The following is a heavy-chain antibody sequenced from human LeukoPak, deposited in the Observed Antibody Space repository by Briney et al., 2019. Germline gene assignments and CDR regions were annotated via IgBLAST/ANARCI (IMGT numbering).Heavy chain of an antibody. J-gene: IGHJ4*02. D-gene: IGHD1-14*01. CDR1: GFTFSTYW. CDR3: ARNQRRLDY. Sequence: PGGSLRLSCAASGFTFSTYWMNWVRQAPGKGLEWVANIKQDGSEKYYVDSVKGRFTISRDNAKNSLYLQVNSLRAEDTAVYYCARNQRRLDYWGQGTLVTVSS. CDR2: IKQDGSEK. V-gene: IGHV3-7*01.